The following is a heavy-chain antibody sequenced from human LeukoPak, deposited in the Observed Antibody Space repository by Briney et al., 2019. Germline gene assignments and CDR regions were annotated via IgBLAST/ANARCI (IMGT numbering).Heavy chain of an antibody. CDR1: GFTFSSYG. CDR3: AKADGHTYPEGFDY. Sequence: GGSLRLSCAASGFTFSSYGMHWVRQAPGKGLEWVAVISYDGSNKYADSVKGRFTISRDNSKNTVYLQMNSLRAEDTAEYYCAKADGHTYPEGFDYWGQGTLVTVSS. J-gene: IGHJ4*02. V-gene: IGHV3-30*18. D-gene: IGHD3/OR15-3a*01. CDR2: ISYDGSN.